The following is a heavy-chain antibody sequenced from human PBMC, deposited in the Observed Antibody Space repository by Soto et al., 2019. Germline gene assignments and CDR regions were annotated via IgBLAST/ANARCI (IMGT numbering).Heavy chain of an antibody. CDR1: GFTFSSYA. Sequence: GGSLRLSCAASGFTFSSYAMSWVRQAPGKGLEWVSAISGSGGSTYYADSVKGRFTISRDNSKNTLYLQMNSLRAEDTAVYYCEKGSLTGHHGYGIDVWCQGTTVTVSS. CDR3: EKGSLTGHHGYGIDV. CDR2: ISGSGGST. J-gene: IGHJ6*02. V-gene: IGHV3-23*01.